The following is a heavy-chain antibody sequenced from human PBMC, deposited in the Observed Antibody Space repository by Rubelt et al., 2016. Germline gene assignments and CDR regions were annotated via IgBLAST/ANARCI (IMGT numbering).Heavy chain of an antibody. CDR2: ISAYNGNK. J-gene: IGHJ4*02. D-gene: IGHD6-19*01. CDR1: GYTFTSYG. CDR3: ARCRRAGGAVAGTWDY. Sequence: QVQLVQSGAEVKKPGASVKVSCKASGYTFTSYGISWVRQAPGQGLEWMGWISAYNGNKNYAQKLQGRVTMTTDTSTSTAYMELRSLRSDDTAGYYCARCRRAGGAVAGTWDYWGQGTLVTVSS. V-gene: IGHV1-18*01.